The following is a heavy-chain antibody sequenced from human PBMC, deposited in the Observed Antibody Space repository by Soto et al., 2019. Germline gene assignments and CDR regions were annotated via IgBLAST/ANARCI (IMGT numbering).Heavy chain of an antibody. CDR2: IKSKTDGGTT. Sequence: SVSNAWMNWVRQAPGKGLEWVGRIKSKTDGGTTDYAAPVKGRFTISRDDSKNTLYLQMNSLKTEDTAVYYCTTELERATMVYFDYWGQGTLVTVSS. CDR3: TTELERATMVYFDY. D-gene: IGHD3-10*01. J-gene: IGHJ4*02. CDR1: SVSNAW. V-gene: IGHV3-15*07.